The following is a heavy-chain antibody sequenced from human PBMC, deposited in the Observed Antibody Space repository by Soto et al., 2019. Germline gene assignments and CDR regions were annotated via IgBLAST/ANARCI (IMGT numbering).Heavy chain of an antibody. CDR3: AGGWTTADPRSY. Sequence: EVQLVESGGGLVQPGGSLRLSCAASGFTFNTYWMHWVRQAPAEGLVWVSRINSDESDTNYADSVNGRFTNSRDNAENTVYLQMNSLRAEDTAVYYCAGGWTTADPRSYWGQGTLVTVSS. D-gene: IGHD6-13*01. J-gene: IGHJ4*02. CDR2: INSDESDT. CDR1: GFTFNTYW. V-gene: IGHV3-74*01.